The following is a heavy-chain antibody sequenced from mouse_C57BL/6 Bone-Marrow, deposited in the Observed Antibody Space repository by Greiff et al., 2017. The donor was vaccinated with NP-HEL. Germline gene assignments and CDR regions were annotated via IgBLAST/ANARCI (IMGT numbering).Heavy chain of an antibody. D-gene: IGHD1-1*01. CDR2: ISYDGSN. CDR3: AREGYDNGSDYARDY. J-gene: IGHJ4*01. CDR1: GYSITSGYY. V-gene: IGHV3-6*01. Sequence: EVQLVESGPGLVKPSQSLSLTCSVTGYSITSGYYWNWIRQFPGNKLEWMGYISYDGSNNYNPSLKNRITITRDTSKNQLLRKLNTVTSEDTATYDCAREGYDNGSDYARDYWGQGTSVTVSS.